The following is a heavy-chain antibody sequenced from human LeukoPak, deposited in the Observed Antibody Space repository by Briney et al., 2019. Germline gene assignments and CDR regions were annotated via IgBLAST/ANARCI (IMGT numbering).Heavy chain of an antibody. CDR2: INHSGST. CDR1: GGSFSGYY. Sequence: PSETLSLTCAVYGGSFSGYYWTGLRQPPGKGLEWIGEINHSGSTNYNPSLKSRVTISVDTSKNQFSLNLSSVTAADTAVYYCARVRSSGWYPFDYWGQGTLVTVSS. J-gene: IGHJ4*02. V-gene: IGHV4-34*01. D-gene: IGHD6-19*01. CDR3: ARVRSSGWYPFDY.